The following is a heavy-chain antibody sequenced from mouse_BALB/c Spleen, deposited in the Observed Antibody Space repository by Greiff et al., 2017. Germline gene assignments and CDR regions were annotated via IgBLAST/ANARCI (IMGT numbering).Heavy chain of an antibody. CDR1: GYTFTSYW. Sequence: QVQLQQPGAELVKPGASVKLSCKASGYTFTSYWMHWVKQRPGQGLEWIGEINPSNGRTNYNEKFKSKATLTVDKSSSTAYMQLSSLTSEDSAVYYCARERNYYGRDAMDYWGQGTSVTVSS. CDR2: INPSNGRT. CDR3: ARERNYYGRDAMDY. D-gene: IGHD2-1*01. J-gene: IGHJ4*01. V-gene: IGHV1S81*02.